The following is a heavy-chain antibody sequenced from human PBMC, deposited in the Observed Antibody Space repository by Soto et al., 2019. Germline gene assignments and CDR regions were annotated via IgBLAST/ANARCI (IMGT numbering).Heavy chain of an antibody. Sequence: SVKVSCKASGGTFSSYAISWVRQAPGQGLEWMGGIIPIFGTANYAQKFQGRVTITADESTSTAYMELSSLRSEDTAVYYCARTSASRSLEWAIYYYGMDVWGQGTTVTVSS. CDR2: IIPIFGTA. D-gene: IGHD3-3*01. CDR3: ARTSASRSLEWAIYYYGMDV. CDR1: GGTFSSYA. J-gene: IGHJ6*02. V-gene: IGHV1-69*13.